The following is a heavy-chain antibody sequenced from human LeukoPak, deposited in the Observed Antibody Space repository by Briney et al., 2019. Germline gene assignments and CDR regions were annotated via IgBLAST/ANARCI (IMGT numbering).Heavy chain of an antibody. J-gene: IGHJ4*02. CDR2: ISWNSGSI. CDR3: ARVSGDY. Sequence: GGSLRLSCAASGFTFDDYAMQWVRQAPGKGLEWVSGISWNSGSIGYADSVKGRFTISRDNAKNSLYLQMNSLRAEDTAVYYCARVSGDYWGQGTLVTVSS. CDR1: GFTFDDYA. V-gene: IGHV3-9*01. D-gene: IGHD1-26*01.